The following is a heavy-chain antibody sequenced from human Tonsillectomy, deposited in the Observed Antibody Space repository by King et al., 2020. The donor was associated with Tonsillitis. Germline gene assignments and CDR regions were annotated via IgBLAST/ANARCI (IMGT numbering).Heavy chain of an antibody. D-gene: IGHD2-15*01. CDR2: IFHSGST. V-gene: IGHV4-59*01. Sequence: QLQESGPGLVKPSETLSLTCTVSGGSISSFYWSWIRQPPGKGLEWIGYIFHSGSTKYNPSLKSRVTMSVDTSKNQFSLKLSSVTAADTAVYYCARDPSPNCSGGRCGWFDPWGQGTLVTVSS. CDR1: GGSISSFY. J-gene: IGHJ5*02. CDR3: ARDPSPNCSGGRCGWFDP.